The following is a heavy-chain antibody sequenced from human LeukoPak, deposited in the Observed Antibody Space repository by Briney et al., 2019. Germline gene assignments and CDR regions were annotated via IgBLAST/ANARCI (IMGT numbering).Heavy chain of an antibody. CDR3: AGPGAGDLDY. J-gene: IGHJ4*02. Sequence: PSETLSLTCAIYGGSFGGYYWSWIRQPPGKGPEWIGEINHSGSTNYNPSLKSRVTISVDTSKNHFSLKLSSVTAADTAVYYCAGPGAGDLDYWGQGTLVTVPS. CDR2: INHSGST. V-gene: IGHV4-34*01. D-gene: IGHD3-10*01. CDR1: GGSFGGYY.